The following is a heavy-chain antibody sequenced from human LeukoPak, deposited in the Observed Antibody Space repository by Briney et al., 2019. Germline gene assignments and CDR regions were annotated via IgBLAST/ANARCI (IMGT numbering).Heavy chain of an antibody. V-gene: IGHV4-4*07. CDR3: ARGRRGYSYGLFADY. CDR1: GGSISSYY. CDR2: IYTSGST. D-gene: IGHD5-18*01. Sequence: SETLSLTCTVSGGSISSYYWSWIRQPAGKGLEWIGRIYTSGSTNYNPSLKSRVTMSVDTSKNQFSLKLSSVTAADTAVYYCARGRRGYSYGLFADYWGQGTLVTVSS. J-gene: IGHJ4*02.